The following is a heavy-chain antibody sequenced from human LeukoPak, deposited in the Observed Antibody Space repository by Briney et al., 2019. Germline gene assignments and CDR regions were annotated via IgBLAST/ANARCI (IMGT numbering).Heavy chain of an antibody. D-gene: IGHD3-3*01. V-gene: IGHV1-69*05. CDR2: IIPIFGTA. Sequence: ASVKVSCKASGGTFSSYAISWVRQAPGQGLEWMGGIIPIFGTANYAQKFQGRVTVTRDTSASTAYMELSSLRSEDTAVYYCARANPYYDFWSGTPTNWFDPWGQGTLVTVSS. J-gene: IGHJ5*02. CDR3: ARANPYYDFWSGTPTNWFDP. CDR1: GGTFSSYA.